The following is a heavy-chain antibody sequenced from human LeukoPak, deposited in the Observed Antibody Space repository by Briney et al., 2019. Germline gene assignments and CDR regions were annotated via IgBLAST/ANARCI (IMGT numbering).Heavy chain of an antibody. V-gene: IGHV3-7*01. J-gene: IGHJ4*02. CDR3: AREYTHGYCSSTSCYRYFDY. Sequence: GGSLRLSCAASGFTLSSYWMSWVRQAPGKGLEWVANIKQDGSEKYYVDSVKGRFTISRDNAKNSLYLQMNSLRAEDTAVYYCAREYTHGYCSSTSCYRYFDYWGQGTLVTVSS. D-gene: IGHD2-2*03. CDR2: IKQDGSEK. CDR1: GFTLSSYW.